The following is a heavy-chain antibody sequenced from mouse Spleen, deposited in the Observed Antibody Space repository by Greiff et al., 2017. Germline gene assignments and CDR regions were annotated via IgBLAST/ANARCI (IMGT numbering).Heavy chain of an antibody. D-gene: IGHD1-2*01. CDR1: GFTFTDYY. CDR2: IRNKANGYTT. Sequence: EVKLMESGGGLVQPGGSLRLSCATSGFTFTDYYMSWVRQPPGKALEWLGFIRNKANGYTTEYSASVKGRFTISRDNSQSILYLQMNTLRAEDSATYYCARDKTYYGSFAYWGQGTLVTVSA. J-gene: IGHJ3*01. CDR3: ARDKTYYGSFAY. V-gene: IGHV7-3*02.